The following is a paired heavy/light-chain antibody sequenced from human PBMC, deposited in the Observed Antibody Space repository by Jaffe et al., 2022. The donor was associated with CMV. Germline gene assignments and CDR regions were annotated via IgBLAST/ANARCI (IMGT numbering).Light chain of an antibody. J-gene: IGKJ1*01. CDR1: QSISTK. CDR3: QQYNNWPRT. Sequence: IALTQSPVTLSVSPGERATLSCRASQSISTKLAWYQQKPGQAPSLLIYDASTRATGIPARFSGSGSGTDFTLTISSLQSEDFAVYYCQQYNNWPRTFGLGTKVEI. V-gene: IGKV3-15*01. CDR2: DAS.
Heavy chain of an antibody. CDR1: GGSISSNNYY. CDR2: FYYSGST. D-gene: IGHD6-25*01. CDR3: ARHAGNSGYFSRGAGAPRGYYFDL. Sequence: QVQLQESGPGLVKPSETLSLTCSVSGGSISSNNYYWGWIRQSPGKGLEWIGSFYYSGSTSYNPSLQSRVTISVDTSRNHFSLQLNSVTAADTAVYYCARHAGNSGYFSRGAGAPRGYYFDLWGRGTLVTVSS. V-gene: IGHV4-39*01. J-gene: IGHJ2*01.